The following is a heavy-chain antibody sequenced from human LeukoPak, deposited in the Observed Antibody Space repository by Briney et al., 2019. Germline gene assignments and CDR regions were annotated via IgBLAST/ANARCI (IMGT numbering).Heavy chain of an antibody. D-gene: IGHD5-12*01. J-gene: IGHJ3*02. CDR2: IYYSGST. V-gene: IGHV4-30-4*08. CDR1: GGSISSGDYY. Sequence: PSQTLSLTCTVSGGSISSGDYYWSWIRQPPGKGLEWIGYIYYSGSTYYNPSLKSRVNISVDTSKNQFSLKLSSVTAADTAVYYCARDSGYDFGDAFGIWGQGTMVTVSS. CDR3: ARDSGYDFGDAFGI.